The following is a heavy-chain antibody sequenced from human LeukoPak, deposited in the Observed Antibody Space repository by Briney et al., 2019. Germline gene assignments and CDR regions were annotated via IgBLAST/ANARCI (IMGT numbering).Heavy chain of an antibody. J-gene: IGHJ4*02. CDR1: GFTFSNCA. CDR2: ISTDGGGT. V-gene: IGHV3-64D*06. Sequence: GGSLRLSCSASGFTFSNCAMHWVRQAPGKGLEYVSAISTDGGGTYYADSVKGRFTISRDNSKDTLFLQMSSLRPEDTAVYYCVKRVAGSRGYDYWGQGTLVTVSS. CDR3: VKRVAGSRGYDY. D-gene: IGHD3-22*01.